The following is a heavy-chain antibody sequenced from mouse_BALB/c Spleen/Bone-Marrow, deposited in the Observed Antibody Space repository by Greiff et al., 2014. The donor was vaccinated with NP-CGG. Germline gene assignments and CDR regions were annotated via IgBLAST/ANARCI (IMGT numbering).Heavy chain of an antibody. CDR1: GYSLTGYY. V-gene: IGHV1S30*01. Sequence: EVKLQESGPELVKPGPSVKISCKASGYSLTGYYMHWVKQSHGKSLEWIGEINPYNGGTSYNQKFKGKATLTVDTSSSTAFMELHSLTSEDSLVYYCARQLYGNYAYWGQGTLVTVSA. J-gene: IGHJ3*01. D-gene: IGHD2-10*02. CDR3: ARQLYGNYAY. CDR2: INPYNGGT.